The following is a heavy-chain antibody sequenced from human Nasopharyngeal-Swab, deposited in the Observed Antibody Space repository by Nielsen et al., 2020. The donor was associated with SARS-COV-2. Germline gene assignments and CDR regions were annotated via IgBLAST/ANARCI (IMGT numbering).Heavy chain of an antibody. J-gene: IGHJ4*02. CDR2: IHHSGRF. CDR1: GGSTSSDYW. V-gene: IGHV4-4*02. CDR3: ARSCRLCSDFWSGYYFDY. D-gene: IGHD3-3*01. Sequence: SETLSLTCAVSGGSTSSDYWWTWVRQPPGRGLEWIGEIHHSGRFNYNPSLKSRVTISVDTSKNQFSLKLSSVTAADTAVYYCARSCRLCSDFWSGYYFDYWGQGTLVTVSS.